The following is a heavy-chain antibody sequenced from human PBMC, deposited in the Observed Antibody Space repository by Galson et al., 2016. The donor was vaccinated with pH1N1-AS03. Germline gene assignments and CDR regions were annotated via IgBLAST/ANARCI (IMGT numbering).Heavy chain of an antibody. D-gene: IGHD3-22*01. V-gene: IGHV4-59*08. CDR3: ARLWPYTMKIVVTSFDV. Sequence: SETLSLTCTVSGGSITNYYWTWIRQPPGKGLEWIGYISYNGPANYNPSLNSRVSISVDTSSRQFSLKLTSVTAADTAMYFCARLWPYTMKIVVTSFDVWGQGTTVTVSS. J-gene: IGHJ3*01. CDR1: GGSITNYY. CDR2: ISYNGPA.